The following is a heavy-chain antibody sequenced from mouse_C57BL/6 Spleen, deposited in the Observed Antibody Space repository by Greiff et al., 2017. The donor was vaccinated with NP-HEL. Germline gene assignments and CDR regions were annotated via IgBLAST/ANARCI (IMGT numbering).Heavy chain of an antibody. Sequence: QVQLKQPGAELVMPGASVKLSCKASGYTFTSYWLHWVKQRPGQGLEWIGEIDPSDSYTNYNQKFKGKSTLTVDKSSSTAYMQLSSLTSEDSAVYYCARATTVVDGYFDVWGTGTTVTVSS. J-gene: IGHJ1*03. CDR3: ARATTVVDGYFDV. D-gene: IGHD1-1*01. CDR1: GYTFTSYW. CDR2: IDPSDSYT. V-gene: IGHV1-69*01.